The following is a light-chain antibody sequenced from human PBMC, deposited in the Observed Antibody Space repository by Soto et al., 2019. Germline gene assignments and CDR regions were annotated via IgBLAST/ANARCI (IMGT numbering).Light chain of an antibody. CDR2: DVS. CDR1: HSVGNF. CDR3: QHRATWPPSVT. J-gene: IGKJ4*01. V-gene: IGKV3-11*01. Sequence: EIVLTQSPATLSLSPMARATLSCRASHSVGNFLTWYQQKPGQAPRLLISDVSKRATGIPARFSGSGSGTDFTLTIMMLEPEDFAVSYCQHRATWPPSVTFGGGT.